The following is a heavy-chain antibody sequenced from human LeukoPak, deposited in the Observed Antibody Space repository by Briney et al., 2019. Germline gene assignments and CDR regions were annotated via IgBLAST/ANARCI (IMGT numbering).Heavy chain of an antibody. J-gene: IGHJ6*01. CDR2: ISYDGSNK. V-gene: IGHV3-30*14. CDR3: ARLPSGDV. CDR1: GFTFSSYA. Sequence: PGGSLRLSCAASGFTFSSYAMHWVRQAPGKGLEWVAVISYDGSNKYYADSVKGRFTISRDNSKNTVYLQINSLRTEDTAIYYCARLPSGDVWGRGTTVIVSS.